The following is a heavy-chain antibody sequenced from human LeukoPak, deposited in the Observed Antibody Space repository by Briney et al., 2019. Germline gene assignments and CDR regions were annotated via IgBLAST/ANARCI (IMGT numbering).Heavy chain of an antibody. D-gene: IGHD3-22*01. CDR2: ISGSGGST. J-gene: IGHJ4*02. CDR3: AKDLYYDSSGLDY. V-gene: IGHV3-23*01. CDR1: GLTFSNYA. Sequence: GGSLRLSCAASGLTFSNYAMSWVRQAPGKGLEWVSTISGSGGSTYYADSVKGRFTISRDNSKNTPYLEMNSLRAEDTAVYYCAKDLYYDSSGLDYWAQGTLVTVSS.